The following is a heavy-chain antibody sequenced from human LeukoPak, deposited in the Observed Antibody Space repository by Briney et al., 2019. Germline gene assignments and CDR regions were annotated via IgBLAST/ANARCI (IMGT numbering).Heavy chain of an antibody. J-gene: IGHJ4*02. CDR2: IYYSGST. CDR1: GGSISSGDYY. V-gene: IGHV4-31*03. Sequence: SQTLSLTCTVSGGSISSGDYYWSWIRQPPGKGLEWIGYIYYSGSTYYDPSLKSRVTISVDTSKNQFSLKLSSVTAADTAVYYCARGIAAAPYYFDYWGQGTLVTVPS. CDR3: ARGIAAAPYYFDY. D-gene: IGHD6-13*01.